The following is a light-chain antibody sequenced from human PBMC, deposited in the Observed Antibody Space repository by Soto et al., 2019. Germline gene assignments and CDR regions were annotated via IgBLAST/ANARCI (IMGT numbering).Light chain of an antibody. CDR2: EVS. V-gene: IGLV2-14*01. CDR3: SSYTSTTTL. CDR1: SSDVGDYKY. Sequence: QSALTQPASVSGSPGQSITISCTGTSSDVGDYKYVSWYQQHPGKAPKLMIYEVSNRPSGVSNRFSGSKSGNTASLTISGLQAEDKADYHCSSYTSTTTLFGGGTKLTVL. J-gene: IGLJ2*01.